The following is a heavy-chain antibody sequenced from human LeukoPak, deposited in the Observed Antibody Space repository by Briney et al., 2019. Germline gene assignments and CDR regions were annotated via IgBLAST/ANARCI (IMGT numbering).Heavy chain of an antibody. J-gene: IGHJ4*02. CDR3: ATSSGYYLKSFDY. V-gene: IGHV5-51*01. CDR2: IYPGDSDT. D-gene: IGHD3-22*01. CDR1: GYSFTSYW. Sequence: GESLKISWKGSGYSFTSYWIVWVRQMPGKGLEWMGIIYPGDSDTRYSPSFQGPVTISAEQSISTAYLQWSSLKASDTAMYYCATSSGYYLKSFDYWGQGTLVTVSS.